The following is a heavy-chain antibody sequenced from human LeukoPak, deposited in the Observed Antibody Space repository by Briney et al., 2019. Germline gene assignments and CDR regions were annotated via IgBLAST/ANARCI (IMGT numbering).Heavy chain of an antibody. D-gene: IGHD1-26*01. CDR1: GFTFSTYD. CDR3: ARNIRVGATAFDY. CDR2: ISSSSSYI. V-gene: IGHV3-21*01. J-gene: IGHJ4*02. Sequence: GGSLRLSCVASGFTFSTYDMNWVRQAPGKGLEWVSSISSSSSYIYYADSVKGRFTISRDNAKNSLYLQMNSLRAEDTAVYYCARNIRVGATAFDYWGQGTLVTVSS.